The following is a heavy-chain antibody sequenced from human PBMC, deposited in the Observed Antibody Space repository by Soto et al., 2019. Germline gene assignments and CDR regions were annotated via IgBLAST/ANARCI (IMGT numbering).Heavy chain of an antibody. D-gene: IGHD3-3*01. V-gene: IGHV3-30*18. CDR2: ISYDGSNK. CDR1: GFTFSSYG. J-gene: IGHJ3*02. CDR3: AKERGLAYYDFWSGDAFDI. Sequence: GGSLRLSCAASGFTFSSYGMHWVRQAPGKGLEWVAVISYDGSNKYYADSVKGRFTISRDNSKNTLYLQMNSLRAEDTAVYYCAKERGLAYYDFWSGDAFDIWGKGTTVTVSS.